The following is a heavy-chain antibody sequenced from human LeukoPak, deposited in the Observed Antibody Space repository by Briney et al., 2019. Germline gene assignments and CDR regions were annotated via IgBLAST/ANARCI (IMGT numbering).Heavy chain of an antibody. V-gene: IGHV4-59*01. CDR1: GGSISSYY. CDR3: ARDSSGYGGSWYFDL. CDR2: IYYSGTT. D-gene: IGHD4-23*01. Sequence: PSETLSLTCTVSGGSISSYYWSWIRQPPGKGLEWIGYIYYSGTTNHNPSLKSRVTISVDTSNNQFSLKLSSVTAADTAVYYCARDSSGYGGSWYFDLWGRGTLVTVSS. J-gene: IGHJ2*01.